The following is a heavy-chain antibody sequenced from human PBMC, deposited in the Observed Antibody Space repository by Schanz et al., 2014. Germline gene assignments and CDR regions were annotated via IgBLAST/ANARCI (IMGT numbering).Heavy chain of an antibody. Sequence: EVQLVESGGGLVQPGGSLRLSCAASGFTFSSYAMSWVRQAPGKGLEWVSHIVGSGDSTYYADSVKGRFIISRDNSKNTLYLQMKSLRVEDTAVYYCARENLNWEAFDIWGQGTVVTVSS. D-gene: IGHD7-27*01. V-gene: IGHV3-23*04. J-gene: IGHJ3*02. CDR2: IVGSGDST. CDR1: GFTFSSYA. CDR3: ARENLNWEAFDI.